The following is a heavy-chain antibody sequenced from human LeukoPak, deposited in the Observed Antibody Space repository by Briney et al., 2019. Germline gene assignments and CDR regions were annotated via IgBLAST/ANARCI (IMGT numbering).Heavy chain of an antibody. J-gene: IGHJ4*02. CDR3: ARLGGITMVRGVSD. CDR1: GGSISSSSYY. D-gene: IGHD3-10*01. CDR2: IYYSGST. Sequence: PSGTLSLTCTVSGGSISSSSYYWGWIRQPPGKGLEWIGSIYYSGSTYYNPSLKSRVTISVDTSKNQFSLKLSSVTAADTAVYYCARLGGITMVRGVSDWGQGTLVTVSS. V-gene: IGHV4-39*01.